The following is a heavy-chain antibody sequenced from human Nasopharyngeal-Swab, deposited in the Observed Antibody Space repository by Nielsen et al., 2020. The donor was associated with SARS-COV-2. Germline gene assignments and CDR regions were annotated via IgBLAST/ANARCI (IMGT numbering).Heavy chain of an antibody. CDR1: GFSLSNARMG. J-gene: IGHJ4*02. CDR2: IFSNDEK. CDR3: ARIRGYSSGWYVRGFDY. Sequence: SGPTLVQPTETLTLTCTVSGFSLSNARMGVSWLRQPPGKALEWLAHIFSNDEKSYSTSLKSRLTISKDTSKSQVVLTMTNMDPVDTATYYCARIRGYSSGWYVRGFDYWGQGTLVTVSS. V-gene: IGHV2-26*01. D-gene: IGHD6-19*01.